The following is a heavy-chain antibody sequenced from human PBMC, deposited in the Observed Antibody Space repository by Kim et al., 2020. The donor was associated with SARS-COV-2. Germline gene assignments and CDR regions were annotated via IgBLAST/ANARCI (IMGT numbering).Heavy chain of an antibody. V-gene: IGHV3-23*01. CDR3: AKPYYYDSSHDAFDI. CDR2: ISGSGGST. Sequence: GGSLRLSCAASGFTFSSYAMSWVRQAPGKGLEWVSAISGSGGSTYYADSVKGRFTISRDNSKNTLYLQMNSLRAEDTAIYYCAKPYYYDSSHDAFDIWGQGTMVTVSS. CDR1: GFTFSSYA. J-gene: IGHJ3*02. D-gene: IGHD3-22*01.